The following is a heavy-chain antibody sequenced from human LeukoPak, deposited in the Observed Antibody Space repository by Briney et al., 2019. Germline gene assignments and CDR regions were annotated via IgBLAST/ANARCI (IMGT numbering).Heavy chain of an antibody. CDR1: GFTFRIYV. V-gene: IGHV3-23*01. D-gene: IGHD6-19*01. Sequence: GGSLGLSCAASGFTFRIYVMTWVRQAPGKGLEWVSSISGSGDTTYYADSVKGRFTISRDNAKNTLYLQMNSLRVEDTAVYYCARFSSGWSPSGFDYWGQGTLVTVSS. CDR2: ISGSGDTT. J-gene: IGHJ4*02. CDR3: ARFSSGWSPSGFDY.